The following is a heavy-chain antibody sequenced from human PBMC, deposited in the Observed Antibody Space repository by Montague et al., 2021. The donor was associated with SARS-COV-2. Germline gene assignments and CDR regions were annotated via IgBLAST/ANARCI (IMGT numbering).Heavy chain of an antibody. Sequence: SETLSLTCTVSGGSISSYYWSWIRQPPGKGLEWIGYMSYSGTTNYNPSLRSRLTTSIDTPKDQLSLKLSSLTAADAAVYYCARGRDQLGWFDPWGQGTLVTVSS. CDR3: ARGRDQLGWFDP. CDR1: GGSISSYY. J-gene: IGHJ5*02. CDR2: MSYSGTT. D-gene: IGHD7-27*01. V-gene: IGHV4-59*01.